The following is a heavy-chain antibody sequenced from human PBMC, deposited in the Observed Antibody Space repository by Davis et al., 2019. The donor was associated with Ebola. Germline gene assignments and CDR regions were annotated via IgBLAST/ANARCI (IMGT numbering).Heavy chain of an antibody. V-gene: IGHV3-23*01. Sequence: GESLKISCAASGFTFSSYAMSWVRQAPGKGLEWVSAISSSGGSTYYADSVKGRFTISRDNSKNTLYLQMNSLRAEDTAVYYCAKVSISSHVSYFDYWGQGTLVTVSS. D-gene: IGHD6-6*01. CDR1: GFTFSSYA. CDR2: ISSSGGST. J-gene: IGHJ4*02. CDR3: AKVSISSHVSYFDY.